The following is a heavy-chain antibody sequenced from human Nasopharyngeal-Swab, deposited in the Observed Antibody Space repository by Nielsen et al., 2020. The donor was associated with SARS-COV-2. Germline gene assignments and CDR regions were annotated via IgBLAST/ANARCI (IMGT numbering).Heavy chain of an antibody. CDR3: ARDTYSSSSQLYYYGMDV. Sequence: GGSLRLSCAASGFTFSSYWMSRVRQAPGKGLEWVANIKQDGSEKYYVDSVKGRFTISRDNAKNSLYLQMNSLRAEDTAVYYCARDTYSSSSQLYYYGMDVWGQGTTVTVSS. V-gene: IGHV3-7*01. D-gene: IGHD6-6*01. CDR1: GFTFSSYW. CDR2: IKQDGSEK. J-gene: IGHJ6*02.